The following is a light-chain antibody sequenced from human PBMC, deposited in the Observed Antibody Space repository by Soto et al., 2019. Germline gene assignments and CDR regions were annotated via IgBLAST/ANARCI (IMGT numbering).Light chain of an antibody. CDR3: QQRKSWPPLT. Sequence: ETVLTQSPATLSLSPGDTATLSCRASQSVDVYVAWYQQKPGQAPRLLIYDASNRATGIPAWFSGSGSGTDFTLTIGRVEPEDFADYCCQQRKSWPPLTFGGGTKLEIK. V-gene: IGKV3-11*01. J-gene: IGKJ4*01. CDR2: DAS. CDR1: QSVDVY.